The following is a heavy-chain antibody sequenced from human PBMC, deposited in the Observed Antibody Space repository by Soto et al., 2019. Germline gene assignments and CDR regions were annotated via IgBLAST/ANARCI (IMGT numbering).Heavy chain of an antibody. CDR2: IIPIFGTA. V-gene: IGHV1-69*13. J-gene: IGHJ6*02. CDR3: ASHSSSWGYYYFYGMDV. D-gene: IGHD6-13*01. Sequence: GASVKVSCKASGGTFSSYAISWVRQAPGQGLEWMGGIIPIFGTANYAQKFQGRVTITADESTSTAYMELSSLRSEDTAVYYCASHSSSWGYYYFYGMDVWGQGTTATVSS. CDR1: GGTFSSYA.